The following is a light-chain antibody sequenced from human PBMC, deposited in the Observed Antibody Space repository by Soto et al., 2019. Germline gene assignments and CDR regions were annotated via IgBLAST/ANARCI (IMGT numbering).Light chain of an antibody. J-gene: IGKJ1*01. CDR3: QQYNSYWT. V-gene: IGKV1-5*03. Sequence: DIQMTQSPSTLSASVGDRVTITCRASQSISSWLAWYQQKPGKAPKLLIYKASSLESGVPSRFSGSGSGTEFTLTISSLQPDDFATHYCQQYNSYWTFDQGTKVEIK. CDR1: QSISSW. CDR2: KAS.